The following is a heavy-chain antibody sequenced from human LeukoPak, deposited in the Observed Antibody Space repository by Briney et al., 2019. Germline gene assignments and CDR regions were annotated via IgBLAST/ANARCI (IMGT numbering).Heavy chain of an antibody. CDR3: AADPWFGELRDY. CDR1: GFTFTSSA. Sequence: SVKASCKASGFTFTSSAVQWVRQARGQRLEWIGWIVVGSGNTNYAQKFQERVTITRDMSTSTAYMELSSLRSEDTAVYYCAADPWFGELRDYRGQGTLVTVSS. V-gene: IGHV1-58*01. CDR2: IVVGSGNT. D-gene: IGHD3-10*01. J-gene: IGHJ4*02.